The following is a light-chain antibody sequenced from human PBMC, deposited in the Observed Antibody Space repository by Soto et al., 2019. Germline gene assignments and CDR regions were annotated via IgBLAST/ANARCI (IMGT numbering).Light chain of an antibody. CDR1: SSNIGAGYE. CDR2: ENN. Sequence: QSVLTQPPSVSAAPGQRVTISCTGSSSNIGAGYEAHWYQQVPGTAPKLLIYENNNRPSGVPDRFSGSKSDTSASLAITGLQAGEEDEYYCQPYDSSPSGYVFGAGTKVTFL. J-gene: IGLJ1*01. CDR3: QPYDSSPSGYV. V-gene: IGLV1-40*01.